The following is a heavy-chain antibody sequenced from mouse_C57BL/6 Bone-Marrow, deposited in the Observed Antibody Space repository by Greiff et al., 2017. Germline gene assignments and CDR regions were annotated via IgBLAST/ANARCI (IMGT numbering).Heavy chain of an antibody. D-gene: IGHD1-3*01. J-gene: IGHJ4*01. Sequence: QVQLQQPGAELVRPGSSVKLSCKASGYTFTSYWMHWVKQRPIQGLEWIGNIDPSDSETHYNQKFKDKATLTVDKSSSTAYKQLSSLTSEDSAVYYCAREGLKRAMDYWGQGTSVTVSS. CDR1: GYTFTSYW. CDR2: IDPSDSET. CDR3: AREGLKRAMDY. V-gene: IGHV1-52*01.